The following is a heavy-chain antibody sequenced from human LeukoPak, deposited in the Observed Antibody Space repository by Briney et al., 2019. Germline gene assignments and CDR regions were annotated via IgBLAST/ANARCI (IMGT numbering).Heavy chain of an antibody. Sequence: GGSLRLSCAGSGFIFGSYWTGWVRQAPGKGLEWVANIKPDGSVKYYVDSVKGRFTISRDNAQNSLYLQLNSLRAEDTAVYYCARVICGGDCYSGHWYFDLWGRGTLVTVSS. CDR1: GFIFGSYW. CDR3: ARVICGGDCYSGHWYFDL. V-gene: IGHV3-7*05. D-gene: IGHD2-21*02. CDR2: IKPDGSVK. J-gene: IGHJ2*01.